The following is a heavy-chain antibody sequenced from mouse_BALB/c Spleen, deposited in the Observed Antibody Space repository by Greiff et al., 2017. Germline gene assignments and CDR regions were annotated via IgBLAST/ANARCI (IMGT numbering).Heavy chain of an antibody. Sequence: VQGVESGAELVRPGTSVKISCKASGYTFTNYWLGWVKQRPGHGLEWIGDIYPGGGYTNYNEKFKGKATLTADTSSSTAYMQLSSLTSEDSAVYFCARSTTAMDYWGQGTSVTVSS. CDR2: IYPGGGYT. CDR3: ARSTTAMDY. CDR1: GYTFTNYW. J-gene: IGHJ4*01. D-gene: IGHD1-1*01. V-gene: IGHV1-63*02.